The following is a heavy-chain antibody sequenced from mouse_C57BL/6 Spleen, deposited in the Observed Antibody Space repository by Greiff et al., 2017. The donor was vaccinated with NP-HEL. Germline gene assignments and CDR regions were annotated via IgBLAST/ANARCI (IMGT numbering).Heavy chain of an antibody. CDR3: ARGRGLYVSSFYYFDY. J-gene: IGHJ2*01. Sequence: QVQLQQSGAELVKPGASVKISCKASGYAFSSYWMNWVKQRPGKGLEWIGQIYPGDGDTNYNGKFKGKATLTADKSSSTAYMQLSSLTSADSAVYFCARGRGLYVSSFYYFDYWGQGTTLTVSS. CDR1: GYAFSSYW. CDR2: IYPGDGDT. V-gene: IGHV1-80*01. D-gene: IGHD1-1*01.